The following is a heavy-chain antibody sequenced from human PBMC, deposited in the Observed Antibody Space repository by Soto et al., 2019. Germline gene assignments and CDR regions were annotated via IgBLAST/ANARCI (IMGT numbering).Heavy chain of an antibody. J-gene: IGHJ4*02. CDR2: ISGGDAST. D-gene: IGHD6-6*01. CDR3: SKGGTSYSRPPDF. V-gene: IGHV3-23*01. CDR1: GFTFNNYA. Sequence: GGSLRLSCAASGFTFNNYAMSWVRQAPGKGLEWVSAISGGDASTYYADSVKGRFTISRDNSKNMLYLQMNSLRAEDTALYYCSKGGTSYSRPPDFCCQGTLVTVFS.